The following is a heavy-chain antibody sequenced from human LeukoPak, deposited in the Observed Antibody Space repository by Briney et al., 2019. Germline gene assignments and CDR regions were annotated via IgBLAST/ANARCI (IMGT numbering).Heavy chain of an antibody. V-gene: IGHV3-48*03. Sequence: QPGGSLKLSCAASGFTFSSYEMNWVRQAPGKGLEWVSYISSSGSTIYYADSVKGRFTISRDNAKNSLYLQMNSLRAEDTAVYYCARLYYYDSSGWGAFDIWGQGTMATVSS. J-gene: IGHJ3*02. CDR3: ARLYYYDSSGWGAFDI. CDR1: GFTFSSYE. CDR2: ISSSGSTI. D-gene: IGHD3-22*01.